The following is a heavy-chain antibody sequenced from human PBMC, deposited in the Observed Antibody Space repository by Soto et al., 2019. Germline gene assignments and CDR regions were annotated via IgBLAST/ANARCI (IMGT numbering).Heavy chain of an antibody. V-gene: IGHV3-74*01. D-gene: IGHD3-3*01. CDR2: INSDGSST. CDR3: ARDYKGGLIFGVGPNDY. CDR1: GFTFSSYW. J-gene: IGHJ4*02. Sequence: GGSLRLSCAASGFTFSSYWMHWVRQAPGKGLVWVSRINSDGSSTSYADSVKGRFTISRDNAKNTLYLQMNSLRAEDTAVYYCARDYKGGLIFGVGPNDYWGQGTLVTVSS.